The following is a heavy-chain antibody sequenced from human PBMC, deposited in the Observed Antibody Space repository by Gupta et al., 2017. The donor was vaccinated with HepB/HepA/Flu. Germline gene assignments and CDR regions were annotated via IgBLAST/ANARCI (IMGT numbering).Heavy chain of an antibody. Sequence: EVQLVESGGGLIQPGRSLRLSCAASGFTFDDYAMHWVRQAPGKGLEWVSGISWNSGNIGYADSVKGRFTISRDNAKNSVYLQMNSLRAEDTALYYCAKGVSSGWYYFDYWGQGTLVTVSS. CDR3: AKGVSSGWYYFDY. V-gene: IGHV3-9*01. J-gene: IGHJ4*02. CDR2: ISWNSGNI. CDR1: GFTFDDYA. D-gene: IGHD6-19*01.